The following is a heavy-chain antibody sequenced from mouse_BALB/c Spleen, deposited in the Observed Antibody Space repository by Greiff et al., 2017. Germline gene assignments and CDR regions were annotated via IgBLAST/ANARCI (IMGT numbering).Heavy chain of an antibody. CDR1: GFTFTDYY. D-gene: IGHD2-4*01. V-gene: IGHV7-3*02. J-gene: IGHJ4*01. CDR3: TKSTMITTYAMDY. Sequence: EVQLQESGGGLVQPGGSLRLSCATSGFTFTDYYMSWVRQPPGKALEWLGFIRNKANGYTTEYSASVKGRFTISRDNAKNTLYLQMSSLKSEDTAMYYCTKSTMITTYAMDYWGQGTSVTVSS. CDR2: IRNKANGYTT.